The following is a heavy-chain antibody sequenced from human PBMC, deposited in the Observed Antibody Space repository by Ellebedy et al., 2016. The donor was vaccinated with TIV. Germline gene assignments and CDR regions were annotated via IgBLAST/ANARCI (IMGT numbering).Heavy chain of an antibody. D-gene: IGHD3-10*01. CDR1: GGSFSDHY. J-gene: IGHJ5*02. CDR2: VYYSGTT. V-gene: IGHV4-34*01. Sequence: MPSETLSLTCGVYGGSFSDHYWAWIRQPPGRGLEWIGSVYYSGTTDYNPSLQSRLTIVPDTSRNQFSLRLRSVTAADTAVYFCARHPTGFPNWFDRWGQGTLVTVSS. CDR3: ARHPTGFPNWFDR.